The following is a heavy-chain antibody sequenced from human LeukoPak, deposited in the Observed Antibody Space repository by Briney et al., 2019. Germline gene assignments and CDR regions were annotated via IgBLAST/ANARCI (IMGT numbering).Heavy chain of an antibody. D-gene: IGHD3-9*01. CDR2: IVGSGGTT. J-gene: IGHJ4*02. CDR1: GFTFSSYG. V-gene: IGHV3-23*01. CDR3: GRDLDWGAFDH. Sequence: GGTLRLSCAASGFTFSSYGMSWVRQAPGKGLEWVSGIVGSGGTTYYADSVKGRFTISRDKSKNALYLQMNSLRAEDTAVYYCGRDLDWGAFDHWGQGTLVTVSS.